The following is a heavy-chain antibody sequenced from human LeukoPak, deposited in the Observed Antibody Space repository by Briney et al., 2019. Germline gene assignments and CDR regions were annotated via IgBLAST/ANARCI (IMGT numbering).Heavy chain of an antibody. D-gene: IGHD2-15*01. CDR1: GYTLTELS. J-gene: IGHJ3*02. V-gene: IGHV1-24*01. CDR3: ARDLGLVAEDGFAI. CDR2: FDPEDGET. Sequence: ASVKVSCKVSGYTLTELSMHWVRQAPGKGLEWMGGFDPEDGETIYAQKFQGRVTMTRDTSIFTAYMELSRLRSDDTAVYYCARDLGLVAEDGFAIWGQGTMVTVSS.